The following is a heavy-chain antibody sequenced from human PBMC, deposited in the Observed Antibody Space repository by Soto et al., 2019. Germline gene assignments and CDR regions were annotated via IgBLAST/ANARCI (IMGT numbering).Heavy chain of an antibody. J-gene: IGHJ6*02. CDR2: IIPVFGNT. CDR3: ARGQYYSSGSSATSYFYFGIDV. D-gene: IGHD3-10*01. V-gene: IGHV1-69*06. Sequence: QLQLEQSGPEVKKPGSSVKVSCKASGRSFSSDGVSWVRQAPGQGLEWMGGIIPVFGNTKYVQRFQGRLTHTADKPTSTVYMEMGSLSSEDTAVYFCARGQYYSSGSSATSYFYFGIDVWGQGTTVIVSS. CDR1: GRSFSSDG.